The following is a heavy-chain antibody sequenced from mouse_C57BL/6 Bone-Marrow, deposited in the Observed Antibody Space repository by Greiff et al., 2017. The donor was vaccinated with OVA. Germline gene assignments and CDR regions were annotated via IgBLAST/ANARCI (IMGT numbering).Heavy chain of an antibody. D-gene: IGHD1-1*01. CDR1: GYTLTSYW. CDR2: IYPGSGST. J-gene: IGHJ1*03. V-gene: IGHV1-55*01. CDR3: ARRYYGSSYWYFDV. Sequence: QVQLQQPGAELVKPGDSVKMSCKASGYTLTSYWITWVKQRPGQGLEWIGDIYPGSGSTNYNEKFKSKATLTVDTSSSTAYMQLSSLTSEDSAVYYCARRYYGSSYWYFDVWGTGTTVTVSS.